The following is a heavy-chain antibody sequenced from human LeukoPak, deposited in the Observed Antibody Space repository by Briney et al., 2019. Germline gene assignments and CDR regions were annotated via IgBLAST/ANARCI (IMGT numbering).Heavy chain of an antibody. V-gene: IGHV3-66*02. CDR2: LYSSGTT. CDR1: GFSFDYNY. J-gene: IGHJ4*02. D-gene: IGHD3-22*01. Sequence: GGSLRLSCAASGFSFDYNYMSWVRQAPGKGLEGVSVLYSSGTTYYADSVKGRFSISRDTSNNTLYLRMNSLRTEDTAVYYCARGSGQAPYYSDSSGYDYWGQGTLVTVSS. CDR3: ARGSGQAPYYSDSSGYDY.